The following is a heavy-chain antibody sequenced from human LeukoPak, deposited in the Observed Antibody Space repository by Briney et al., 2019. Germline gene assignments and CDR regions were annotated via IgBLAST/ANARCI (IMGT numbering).Heavy chain of an antibody. CDR1: GFIFRDYH. Sequence: GGSLRLSCAASGFIFRDYHIHWVRQAPGKGLELVSSISSSAGYMYYADSVKGRFTISRDNARNSLYLQMNTVRAEDTAVYYCARGHWDYYDSSNYRTFDYWGQGTLVTVSS. J-gene: IGHJ4*02. CDR2: ISSSAGYM. D-gene: IGHD3-22*01. V-gene: IGHV3-21*01. CDR3: ARGHWDYYDSSNYRTFDY.